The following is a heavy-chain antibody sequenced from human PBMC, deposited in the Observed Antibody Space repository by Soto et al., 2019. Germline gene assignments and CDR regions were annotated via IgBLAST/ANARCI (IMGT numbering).Heavy chain of an antibody. CDR1: GFSFRRYW. CDR2: IKEDGGEQ. Sequence: GSLRLSRAASGFSFRRYWLSWVRQAPGKGPEWVANIKEDGGEQHYVDSVKGRFTISRDNTENSLFLQMNNLRAEDSAIYYCAITTSTVSYWFDPWGPGTQVTVSS. CDR3: AITTSTVSYWFDP. V-gene: IGHV3-7*03. J-gene: IGHJ5*02. D-gene: IGHD4-4*01.